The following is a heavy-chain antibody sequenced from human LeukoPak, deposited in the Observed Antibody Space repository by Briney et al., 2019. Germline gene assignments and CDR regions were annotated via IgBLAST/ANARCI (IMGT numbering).Heavy chain of an antibody. D-gene: IGHD1-26*01. J-gene: IGHJ4*02. CDR1: GFTFSLYW. CDR2: IKQDGSQK. CDR3: ARDIPKWEPFDY. V-gene: IGHV3-7*01. Sequence: PGGSLRLSCAASGFTFSLYWMNWIRQAPGKGLEWVASIKQDGSQKDYVDSVKGRFTISRDNARNALFLHMNSLRANDSAVYYCARDIPKWEPFDYWGQGTLVTVSS.